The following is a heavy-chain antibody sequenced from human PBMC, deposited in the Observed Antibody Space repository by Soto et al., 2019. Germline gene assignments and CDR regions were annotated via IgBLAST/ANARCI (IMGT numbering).Heavy chain of an antibody. CDR3: ARGLYDSWSGRLASYGMDV. CDR2: ISSSSSYI. D-gene: IGHD3-3*01. J-gene: IGHJ6*02. CDR1: GFTFSSYS. V-gene: IGHV3-21*01. Sequence: PGGSLILSCAASGFTFSSYSMNWVRQAPGKGLGWVSSISSSSSYIYYADSVKGRFTISRDNAKNSLYLQMNSLRAEDTAVHYCARGLYDSWSGRLASYGMDVWGQGTTVTVSS.